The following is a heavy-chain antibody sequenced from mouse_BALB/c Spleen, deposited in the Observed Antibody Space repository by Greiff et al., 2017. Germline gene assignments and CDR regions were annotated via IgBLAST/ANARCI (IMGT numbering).Heavy chain of an antibody. J-gene: IGHJ2*01. D-gene: IGHD1-1*01. V-gene: IGHV5-12-1*01. CDR2: ISSGGGST. Sequence: EVMLVESGGGLVKPRGSLKLSCAASGFAFSSYDMSWVRQTPEKRLEWVAYISSGGGSTYYPDTVKGRFTISRDNAKNTLYLQMSSLKSEDTAMYYCARFYGSSYYFDYWGQGTTLTVSS. CDR3: ARFYGSSYYFDY. CDR1: GFAFSSYD.